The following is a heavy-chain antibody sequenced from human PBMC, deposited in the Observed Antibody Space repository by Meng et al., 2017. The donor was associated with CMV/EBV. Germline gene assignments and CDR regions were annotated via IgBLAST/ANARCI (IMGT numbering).Heavy chain of an antibody. CDR3: ARLDGDGGQDY. J-gene: IGHJ4*02. D-gene: IGHD5-24*01. CDR1: GGSISSSSYY. V-gene: IGHV4-39*01. Sequence: SETLSLTCTVSGGSISSSSYYWGWLRQPPGKGLEWIGSIYYSGSTYYNPSLKSRVTISVDTSKNQFSLKLSSVTAADTAVYYCARLDGDGGQDYWGQGTLVTVSS. CDR2: IYYSGST.